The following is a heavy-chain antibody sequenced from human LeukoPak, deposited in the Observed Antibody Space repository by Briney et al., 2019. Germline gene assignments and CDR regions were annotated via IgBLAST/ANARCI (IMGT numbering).Heavy chain of an antibody. D-gene: IGHD3-22*01. CDR2: IYYSGST. Sequence: SETLSLTCTVSGGSISSYYWSWIRQPPGKGLEWIGYIYYSGSTNYNPSLKSRVTISVDTSKNQFSLKLSSVTAADTAVYYCARVSVGYYYDSTRDWFDPWGQGTLVTVSS. J-gene: IGHJ5*02. V-gene: IGHV4-59*01. CDR3: ARVSVGYYYDSTRDWFDP. CDR1: GGSISSYY.